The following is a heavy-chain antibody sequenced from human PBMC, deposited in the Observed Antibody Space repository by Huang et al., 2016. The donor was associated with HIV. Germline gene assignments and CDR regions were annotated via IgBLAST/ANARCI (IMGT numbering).Heavy chain of an antibody. J-gene: IGHJ4*02. CDR2: IRSKAYGGTT. V-gene: IGHV3-49*05. Sequence: EVQLVESGGGLVKPGRSLRLSCTASGFTFGDYAMSWFRQAPGKGLEWVGLIRSKAYGGTTDYAASGKGRITISRDDSRGIAYLQMNSLKTEDTAVYYCASAQYTSGWTGDYFDYWGQGTLVTVSS. CDR1: GFTFGDYA. CDR3: ASAQYTSGWTGDYFDY. D-gene: IGHD6-19*01.